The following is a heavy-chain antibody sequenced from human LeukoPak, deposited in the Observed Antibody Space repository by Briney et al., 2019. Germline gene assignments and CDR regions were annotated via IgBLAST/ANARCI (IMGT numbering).Heavy chain of an antibody. Sequence: SETLSLTCTVSGGSISSGGYYWSWIRQHPGKGLEWIGYIYYSGSTHYNPSLKSRVTISVDTSKNQFSLKLSSVTAADTAVYYCARHFRSAASQRAFDSWGQGTLVTVSS. CDR1: GGSISSGGYY. J-gene: IGHJ4*02. D-gene: IGHD6-6*01. CDR2: IYYSGST. CDR3: ARHFRSAASQRAFDS. V-gene: IGHV4-31*03.